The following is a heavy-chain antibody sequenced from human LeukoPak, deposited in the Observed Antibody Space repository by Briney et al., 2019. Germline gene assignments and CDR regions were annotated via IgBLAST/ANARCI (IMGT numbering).Heavy chain of an antibody. D-gene: IGHD2-2*01. J-gene: IGHJ5*02. CDR2: IYYSGST. Sequence: SETLSLTCTVSGGSICSGDYYWSWIRQPPGKGLEWIGYIYYSGSTYYNPSLKSRVTISVDTSKNQFSLKLSSVTAADTAVYYCARVMYCSSTSCYDFDPWGQGTLVTVSS. CDR1: GGSICSGDYY. CDR3: ARVMYCSSTSCYDFDP. V-gene: IGHV4-30-4*01.